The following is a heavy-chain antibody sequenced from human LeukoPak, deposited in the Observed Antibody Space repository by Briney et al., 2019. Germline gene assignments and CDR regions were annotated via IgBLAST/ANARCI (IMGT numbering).Heavy chain of an antibody. CDR1: GVSISDGRYY. CDR2: KYYSGSA. V-gene: IGHV4-31*03. D-gene: IGHD2-2*01. J-gene: IGHJ3*02. Sequence: SETLSLTCSVSGVSISDGRYYWTWIRQHPGKGLEWIGYKYYSGSANYNPSLKSRLTISVDTSKNQFSLQLSSVTAADTAMYYCATPYCSSISCLDVFNIWGQGTMVTVSS. CDR3: ATPYCSSISCLDVFNI.